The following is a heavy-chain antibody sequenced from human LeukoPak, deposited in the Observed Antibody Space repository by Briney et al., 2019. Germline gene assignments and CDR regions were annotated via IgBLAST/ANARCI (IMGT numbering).Heavy chain of an antibody. D-gene: IGHD2/OR15-2a*01. CDR1: GFTFSSYW. CDR3: ARGIGIGAFDT. CDR2: VNVDGRST. J-gene: IGHJ3*02. Sequence: GGSLRLSCATSGFTFSSYWMHWVRQAPGKGLVWVSRVNVDGRSTTYADSVKGRLTISRDNAKKTLYLQINSLRPEDTAFYYCARGIGIGAFDTWGRGTKVTVSS. V-gene: IGHV3-74*01.